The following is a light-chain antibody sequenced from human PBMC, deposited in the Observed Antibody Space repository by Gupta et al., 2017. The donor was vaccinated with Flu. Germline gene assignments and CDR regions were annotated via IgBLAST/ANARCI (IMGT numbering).Light chain of an antibody. CDR3: QQTYSAIVS. V-gene: IGKV1-39*01. J-gene: IGKJ2*03. CDR1: RNIDNH. Sequence: DIQVTQSPSSLSAYIGGRVTITCRASRNIDNHLNWYQQKPGKPPKLLIYGASILQSGVPSRFSGSRSGTDFTLNINSLQPEDFATYYCQQTYSAIVSFGQGTKLDI. CDR2: GAS.